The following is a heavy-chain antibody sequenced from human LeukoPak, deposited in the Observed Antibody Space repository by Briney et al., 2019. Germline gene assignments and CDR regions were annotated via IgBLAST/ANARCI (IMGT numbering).Heavy chain of an antibody. J-gene: IGHJ4*02. CDR1: GFTVSSNY. CDR2: IYSGGST. V-gene: IGHV3-53*01. D-gene: IGHD4-17*01. CDR3: ASQTTVKYYFDY. Sequence: GGSLRLSCAASGFTVSSNYMSWVRQAPGKGREWVSVIYSGGSTYYADSVKGRFTISRDNSKNTLYLQLNSLRGEDTAVYYCASQTTVKYYFDYWGQGTLVTVSS.